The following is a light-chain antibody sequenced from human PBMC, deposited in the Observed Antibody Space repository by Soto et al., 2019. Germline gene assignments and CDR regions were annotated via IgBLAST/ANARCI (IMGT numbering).Light chain of an antibody. Sequence: QPASVSGSPGQSITISCTGTSSDVGGYNYVSWYQQHPGKAPKLMIYDVTYRPPGVSDRFSGSKSGNTASLTISGLQAEDEAEYFCSSYTSSTTVLFGGGTQLTVL. CDR3: SSYTSSTTVL. J-gene: IGLJ2*01. CDR2: DVT. V-gene: IGLV2-14*03. CDR1: SSDVGGYNY.